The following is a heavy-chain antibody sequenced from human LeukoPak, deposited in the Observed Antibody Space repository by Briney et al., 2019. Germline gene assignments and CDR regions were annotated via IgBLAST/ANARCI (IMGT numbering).Heavy chain of an antibody. CDR3: ARHPSFGMVIES. Sequence: PSETLSLTCSVPGGSISSYYWSWIRQPPGRGLEWIGYVYYTGSTNYNPSLKSRVTISVDTSKNQFSLKLSSVTAADTAVYYCARHPSFGMVIESWGQGTLATAPS. J-gene: IGHJ4*02. CDR1: GGSISSYY. D-gene: IGHD3-3*01. V-gene: IGHV4-59*08. CDR2: VYYTGST.